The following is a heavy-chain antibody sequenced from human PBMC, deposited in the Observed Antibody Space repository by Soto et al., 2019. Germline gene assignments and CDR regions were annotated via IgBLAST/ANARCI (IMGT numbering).Heavy chain of an antibody. CDR1: GGSFSGYY. CDR2: INHSGST. J-gene: IGHJ4*02. D-gene: IGHD2-8*02. V-gene: IGHV4-34*01. Sequence: SETLSLTCAVYGGSFSGYYWTWIRQPPGTGLEWIGEINHSGSTNYNPSLKSRVTISVDTSKNQFSLKLTSVTAADTAVYYCARDKITGLFGYWGQGTLVTVFS. CDR3: ARDKITGLFGY.